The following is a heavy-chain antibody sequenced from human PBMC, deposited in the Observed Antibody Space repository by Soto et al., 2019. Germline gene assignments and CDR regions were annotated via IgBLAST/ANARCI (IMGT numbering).Heavy chain of an antibody. CDR3: AKATMTLVVIRLDS. D-gene: IGHD3-22*01. CDR1: GFTLSNYA. CDR2: ISGRGGST. V-gene: IGHV3-23*01. J-gene: IGHJ4*02. Sequence: LRLSCAASGFTLSNYAMNWVRQAPGKGLEWVSTISGRGGSTYYADSVKGRFTISRDNSKNILYLQMNSLRAEDTAVYYCAKATMTLVVIRLDSWGQGTLVTVSS.